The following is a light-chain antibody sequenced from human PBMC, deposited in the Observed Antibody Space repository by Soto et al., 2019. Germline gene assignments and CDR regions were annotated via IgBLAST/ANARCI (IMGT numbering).Light chain of an antibody. V-gene: IGKV3-20*01. Sequence: EIVLTQSPGTLSLSPGERATLSCRASQSVTRNYLAWYQQKPGQAPRLLIYGAYGRATGIPDRFSGSGSGTDFSLTISGLEPEDFAVYYCQQYGNSPWITFGQGTRLEIK. J-gene: IGKJ5*01. CDR1: QSVTRNY. CDR3: QQYGNSPWIT. CDR2: GAY.